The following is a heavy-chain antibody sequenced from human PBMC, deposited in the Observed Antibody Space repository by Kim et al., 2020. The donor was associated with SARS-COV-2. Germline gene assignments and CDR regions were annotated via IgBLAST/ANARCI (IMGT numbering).Heavy chain of an antibody. CDR1: GFTFSSYS. D-gene: IGHD6-13*01. CDR2: ISSSSSYI. CDR3: ARDYPSGGSSSWYAYYYYGMDV. Sequence: GGSLRLSCAASGFTFSSYSMNWVRQAPGKGLEWVSSISSSSSYIYYADSVKGRFTISRDNAKNSLYLQMNSLRAEDTAVYYCARDYPSGGSSSWYAYYYYGMDVWGQGTTVTVSS. J-gene: IGHJ6*02. V-gene: IGHV3-21*01.